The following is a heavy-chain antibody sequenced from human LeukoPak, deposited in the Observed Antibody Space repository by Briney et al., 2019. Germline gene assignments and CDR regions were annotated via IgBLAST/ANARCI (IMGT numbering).Heavy chain of an antibody. CDR2: ISGSGGST. V-gene: IGHV3-23*01. J-gene: IGHJ6*03. CDR3: ARDPRYCSSTSCGPEVIYYYYMDV. CDR1: GFTFSSYA. Sequence: QPGGSLRLSCAASGFTFSSYAMSWVRQAPGKGLEWVSGISGSGGSTYYADSVKGRFTISRDNSKNTLYLQMNSLRAEDTAVYYCARDPRYCSSTSCGPEVIYYYYMDVWGKGTTVTVSS. D-gene: IGHD2-2*01.